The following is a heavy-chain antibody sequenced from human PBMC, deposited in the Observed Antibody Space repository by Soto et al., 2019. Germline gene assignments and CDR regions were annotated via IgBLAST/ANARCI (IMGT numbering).Heavy chain of an antibody. J-gene: IGHJ4*02. V-gene: IGHV3-21*01. CDR1: GFTFSSYS. D-gene: IGHD2-2*01. CDR2: ISSSSSYI. Sequence: GGSLILSCAASGFTFSSYSMNWVRQAPGKGLEWVSSISSSSSYIYYADSVKGRFTISRDNAKNSLYLQMNSLRAEDTAVYYCARDLGYCSSTSCGFDYWGQGTLVTGSS. CDR3: ARDLGYCSSTSCGFDY.